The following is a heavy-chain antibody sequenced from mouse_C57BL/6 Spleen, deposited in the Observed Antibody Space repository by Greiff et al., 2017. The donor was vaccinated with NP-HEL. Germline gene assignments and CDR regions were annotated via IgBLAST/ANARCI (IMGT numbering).Heavy chain of an antibody. V-gene: IGHV1-26*01. CDR1: GYTFTDYY. J-gene: IGHJ4*01. D-gene: IGHD2-4*01. CDR2: INPNNGGT. Sequence: EVQLQQSGPELVKPGASVKISCKASGYTFTDYYMNWVKQSHGKSLEWIGDINPNNGGTSYNQKFKGKATLTVDKSSSTAYMELRSLTSEDSAVYYCARGDDSYYAMDYWGQGTSVTVSS. CDR3: ARGDDSYYAMDY.